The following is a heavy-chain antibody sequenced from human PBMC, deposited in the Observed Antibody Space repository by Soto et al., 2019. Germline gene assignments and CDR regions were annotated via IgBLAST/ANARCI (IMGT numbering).Heavy chain of an antibody. J-gene: IGHJ6*02. CDR2: IYYSGST. CDR3: AREGIAARRWYYYYYGMDV. V-gene: IGHV4-59*01. D-gene: IGHD6-6*01. Sequence: SETLSLTCTVSGGSISSYYWSWIRQPPGKGLEWIGYIYYSGSTNYNPSLKSRVTISVDTSKNQFSLKLSSVTAADTAVYYCAREGIAARRWYYYYYGMDVWGQGTTVTVSS. CDR1: GGSISSYY.